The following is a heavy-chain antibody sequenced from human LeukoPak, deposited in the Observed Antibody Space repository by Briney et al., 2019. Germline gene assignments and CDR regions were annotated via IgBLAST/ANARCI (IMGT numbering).Heavy chain of an antibody. Sequence: ASVKVSCKASGYTFTGYYMHWVRQAPGQGLEWMGWINPNSGGTNYAQKFQGRVTMTRDMSTSTVYMELSSLRSEDTAVYYCARDPPSGYGSGSYKFDYWGQGTLVTVSS. CDR3: ARDPPSGYGSGSYKFDY. D-gene: IGHD3-10*01. CDR1: GYTFTGYY. J-gene: IGHJ4*02. V-gene: IGHV1-2*02. CDR2: INPNSGGT.